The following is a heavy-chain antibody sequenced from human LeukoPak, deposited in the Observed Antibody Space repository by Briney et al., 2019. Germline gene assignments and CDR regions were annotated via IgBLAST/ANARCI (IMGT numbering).Heavy chain of an antibody. D-gene: IGHD5-18*01. CDR2: INNDGCTT. J-gene: IGHJ4*02. CDR3: ARENWQVWD. CDR1: GFTFSGYW. Sequence: GGSLRLSCAASGFTFSGYWTRWVRHAPGGGLRWVARINNDGCTTFYADAVKGRFANSRDNAKNTLYLQRNSLRAEDTAVYYCARENWQVWDWGQGTLVTVSS. V-gene: IGHV3-74*01.